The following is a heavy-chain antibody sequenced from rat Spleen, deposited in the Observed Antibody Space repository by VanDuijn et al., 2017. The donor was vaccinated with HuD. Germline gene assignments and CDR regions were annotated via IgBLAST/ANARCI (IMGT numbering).Heavy chain of an antibody. J-gene: IGHJ4*01. D-gene: IGHD1-2*01. CDR1: GFTFNNFW. CDR2: ITNPGDST. Sequence: EVQLVESGGGLVQPGRSLKLSCVVSGFTFNNFWMSWIRQAPGKGREWIAYITNPGDSTFYPDSVQGRFTISRDNAKNTLYLQMNSLSAKDTATYYCTRARSSFIYGVMDAWGPGASVTVSS. V-gene: IGHV5-31*01. CDR3: TRARSSFIYGVMDA.